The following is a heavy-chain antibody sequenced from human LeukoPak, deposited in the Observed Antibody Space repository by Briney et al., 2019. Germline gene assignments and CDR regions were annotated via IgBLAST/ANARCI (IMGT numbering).Heavy chain of an antibody. CDR1: GGSISSYY. D-gene: IGHD2-15*01. V-gene: IGHV4-59*01. J-gene: IGHJ3*02. Sequence: SETLSLTCTVSGGSISSYYWSWIRQPPGKGLEWFGYIYYSGSTNYNPSLKSRVTISVDTSKNQFSLKLSSVTAADTAVYYCARGGSGGSSDAFDIWGQGTMVTVSS. CDR2: IYYSGST. CDR3: ARGGSGGSSDAFDI.